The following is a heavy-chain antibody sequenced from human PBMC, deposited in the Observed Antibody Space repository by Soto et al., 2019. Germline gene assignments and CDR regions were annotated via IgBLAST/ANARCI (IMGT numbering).Heavy chain of an antibody. J-gene: IGHJ6*02. CDR2: IVVGSGNT. V-gene: IGHV1-58*01. CDR3: AADWYCSGTSCYSNYYYYGMDV. D-gene: IGHD2-2*02. Sequence: GASVKVSCKASGFTFTSSAVQWVRQARGQRLEWIGWIVVGSGNTNYAQKFQERVTITRDMSTSTAYMELSSLRSEDTAVYYCAADWYCSGTSCYSNYYYYGMDVWGQGTTVTVSS. CDR1: GFTFTSSA.